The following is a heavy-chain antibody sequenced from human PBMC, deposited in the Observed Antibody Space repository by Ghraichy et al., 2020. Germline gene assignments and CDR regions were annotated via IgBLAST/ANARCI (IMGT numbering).Heavy chain of an antibody. CDR3: ARDMNPYYYYMDV. V-gene: IGHV3-7*01. J-gene: IGHJ6*03. CDR2: IKQDGSEK. CDR1: GFTFSSYW. D-gene: IGHD3-16*01. Sequence: GESLNISCAASGFTFSSYWMSWVRQAPGKGLEWVANIKQDGSEKYYVDSVKGRFTISRDNAKNSLYLQMNSLRAEDTAVYYCARDMNPYYYYMDVWGKGTTVTVSS.